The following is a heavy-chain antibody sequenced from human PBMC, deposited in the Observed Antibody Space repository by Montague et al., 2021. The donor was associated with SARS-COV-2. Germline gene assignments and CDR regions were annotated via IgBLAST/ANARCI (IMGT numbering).Heavy chain of an antibody. D-gene: IGHD3-10*01. J-gene: IGHJ3*02. CDR3: AIPMVRGFSRAFDI. V-gene: IGHV4-34*01. Sequence: SETLSLTCAVYGGSFSGYYWSWIRQPPGEGLEWIGEINHSGSTNYNPSLKSRVTISVDTSKNQFSLKLSSVTAADTAVYYCAIPMVRGFSRAFDIWGQGTMVTVSS. CDR1: GGSFSGYY. CDR2: INHSGST.